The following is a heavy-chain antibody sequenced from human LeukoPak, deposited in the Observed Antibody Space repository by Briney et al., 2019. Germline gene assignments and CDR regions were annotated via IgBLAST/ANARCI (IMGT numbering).Heavy chain of an antibody. CDR2: IYSGGST. J-gene: IGHJ4*02. Sequence: VSVIYSGGSTYYADSVKGRFTISRDNSKNTLYLQMNSLRAEDTAVYYCARDRRDTEVDYWGQGTLVTVSS. CDR3: ARDRRDTEVDY. V-gene: IGHV3-53*01. D-gene: IGHD5-18*01.